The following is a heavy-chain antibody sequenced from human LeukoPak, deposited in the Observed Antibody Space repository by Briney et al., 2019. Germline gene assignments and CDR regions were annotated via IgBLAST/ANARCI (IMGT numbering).Heavy chain of an antibody. Sequence: PSETLSLTCTVSGGSISSYYWSWIRQPPGKGLEWIGYIYYNGSTNYTPSLKSRVTISLDTSKNQFSLKLRSVTAADTAMYYCARDQIVPGPSTVTSRALDYWGQGTLVTVSS. CDR1: GGSISSYY. D-gene: IGHD4-17*01. CDR3: ARDQIVPGPSTVTSRALDY. V-gene: IGHV4-59*01. J-gene: IGHJ4*02. CDR2: IYYNGST.